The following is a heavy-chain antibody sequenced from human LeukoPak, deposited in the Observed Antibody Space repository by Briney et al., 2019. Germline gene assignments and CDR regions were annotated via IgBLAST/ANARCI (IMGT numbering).Heavy chain of an antibody. CDR2: IGGRGGST. CDR1: GFTFSSYA. CDR3: GKEGGA. V-gene: IGHV3-23*01. Sequence: GGSLRLSCAASGFTFSSYAMSWVRQAPGKGLEWVSAIGGRGGSTYYADSLEGRFTIARDNSKDMVYLQMYSLKVEDTAIYYCGKEGGAWGQGTKVTVSS. J-gene: IGHJ5*02. D-gene: IGHD3-16*01.